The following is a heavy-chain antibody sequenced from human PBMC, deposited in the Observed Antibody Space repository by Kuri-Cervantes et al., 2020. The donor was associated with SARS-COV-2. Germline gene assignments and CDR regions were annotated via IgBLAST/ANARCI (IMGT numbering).Heavy chain of an antibody. Sequence: GGSLRLSCAASGFTFSSYAIHWVRQAPGKGLEWVAAISYDGSNKYYADSVKGRFTISRDNSKNTLYLQMNSLRAEDTAVYYCARDPDSGSYIDDAFDIWGQGTMVTVSS. CDR2: ISYDGSNK. CDR1: GFTFSSYA. J-gene: IGHJ3*02. V-gene: IGHV3-30*04. D-gene: IGHD1-26*01. CDR3: ARDPDSGSYIDDAFDI.